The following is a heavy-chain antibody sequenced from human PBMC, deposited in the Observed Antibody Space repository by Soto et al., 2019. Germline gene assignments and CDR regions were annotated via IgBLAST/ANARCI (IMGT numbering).Heavy chain of an antibody. D-gene: IGHD1-1*01. V-gene: IGHV1-8*01. Sequence: QVQLVQSGAEVKKPGASVKVSCKASGYTFTSYDINWVRQATGQGLEWMGWMNPNSGNTGYAQKFQGRVTMTTDTSTSTAYMELRSLRSDDTAVYYCASTASRTTSDAFDIWGQGTMVTVSS. CDR3: ASTASRTTSDAFDI. CDR2: MNPNSGNT. J-gene: IGHJ3*02. CDR1: GYTFTSYD.